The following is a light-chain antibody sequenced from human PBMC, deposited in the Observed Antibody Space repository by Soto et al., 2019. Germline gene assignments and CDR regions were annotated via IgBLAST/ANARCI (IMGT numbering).Light chain of an antibody. Sequence: QSVLTQPPSVSGAPGQRVTISCTGSSSNIGRGYDVHWYQQVPGSAPRLLLSGDNTRPSGVPDRFSGSKSGTTASLTVSGLQADDEADYYCSTFAVSPVIFGGGTKLTVL. CDR2: GDN. CDR3: STFAVSPVI. CDR1: SSNIGRGYD. J-gene: IGLJ2*01. V-gene: IGLV1-40*01.